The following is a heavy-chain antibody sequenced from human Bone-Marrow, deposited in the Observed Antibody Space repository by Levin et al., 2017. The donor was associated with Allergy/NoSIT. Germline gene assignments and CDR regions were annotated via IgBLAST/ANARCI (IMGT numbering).Heavy chain of an antibody. J-gene: IGHJ4*02. CDR2: IKSKTDGGTT. CDR1: GFTFSNAW. CDR3: TSRIAVADTTSPDY. D-gene: IGHD6-19*01. V-gene: IGHV3-15*01. Sequence: GGSLRLSCAASGFTFSNAWMSWVRQAPGKGLEWVGRIKSKTDGGTTDYAAPVKGRFTISRDDSKNTLYLQMNSLKTEDTAVYYCTSRIAVADTTSPDYWGQGTLVTVSS.